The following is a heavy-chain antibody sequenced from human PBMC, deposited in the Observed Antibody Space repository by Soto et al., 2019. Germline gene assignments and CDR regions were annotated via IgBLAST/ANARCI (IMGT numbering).Heavy chain of an antibody. CDR2: IYSGGST. CDR3: ARDRYWGSYRYTDAFHI. CDR1: GFTVSSNY. J-gene: IGHJ3*02. V-gene: IGHV3-66*01. D-gene: IGHD3-16*02. Sequence: GGSLRLSCAASGFTVSSNYMSWVRQAPGKGLEWVSVIYSGGSTYYADSVKGRFTISRDNSKNTLYLQMNSLRAEDTAVYYCARDRYWGSYRYTDAFHIWGQGTMVTVSS.